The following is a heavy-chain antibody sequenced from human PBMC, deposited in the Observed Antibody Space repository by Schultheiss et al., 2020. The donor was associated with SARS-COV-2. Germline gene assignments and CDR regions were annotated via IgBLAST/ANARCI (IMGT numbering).Heavy chain of an antibody. CDR2: ISSSSSYI. V-gene: IGHV3-21*01. J-gene: IGHJ4*02. D-gene: IGHD1-26*01. CDR1: GFTFDDYA. CDR3: ARVRSGSYWFSY. Sequence: GESLKISCAASGFTFDDYAMHWVRQAPGKGLEWVSSISSSSSYIYYADSVKGRFTISRDNAKNSLYLQMNSLRAEDTAVYYCARVRSGSYWFSYWGQGTLVTVSS.